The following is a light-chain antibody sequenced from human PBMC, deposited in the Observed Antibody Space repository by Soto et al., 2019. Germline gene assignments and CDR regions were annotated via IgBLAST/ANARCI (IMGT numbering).Light chain of an antibody. J-gene: IGKJ5*01. CDR2: DAA. CDR3: QQYGSSPIT. V-gene: IGKV3-20*01. CDR1: QSVSSR. Sequence: EIVLTQSPVTLSLSPGERATLSCRASQSVSSRLAWYQQKPGQAPRLLIYDAANRATGIPARFSGSGSGTDFTLTISRLEPEDFAVYYCQQYGSSPITFGQGTRLEIK.